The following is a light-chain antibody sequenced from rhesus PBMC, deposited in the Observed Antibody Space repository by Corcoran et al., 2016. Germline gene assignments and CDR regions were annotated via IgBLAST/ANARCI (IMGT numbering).Light chain of an antibody. CDR1: QGIRDY. J-gene: IGKJ4*01. CDR3: LQSYNSPPLS. V-gene: IGKV1-36*02. Sequence: DIQMTQSPSSLSASVGDRVTITCRASQGIRDYVSWYQQKPGKPPKRLIYAASRLEYGVSSRFSGSGSGTEFTLTISSLQPGDVASYYCLQSYNSPPLSFGGGTKVELK. CDR2: AAS.